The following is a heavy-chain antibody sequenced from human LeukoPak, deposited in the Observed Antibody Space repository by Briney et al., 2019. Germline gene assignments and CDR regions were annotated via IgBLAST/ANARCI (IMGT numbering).Heavy chain of an antibody. D-gene: IGHD6-6*01. CDR2: ISAYNGNT. V-gene: IGHV1-18*01. J-gene: IGHJ4*02. CDR1: GYTFTSYG. Sequence: ASVKVSCKASGYTFTSYGISWVRQAPGQGLEWMGWISAYNGNTNYAQKFQGRVTITTDESTSTAYMELSSLKSEDTAVYYCARGPEWSRSSGPWSLIDYWGQGTLVTVSS. CDR3: ARGPEWSRSSGPWSLIDY.